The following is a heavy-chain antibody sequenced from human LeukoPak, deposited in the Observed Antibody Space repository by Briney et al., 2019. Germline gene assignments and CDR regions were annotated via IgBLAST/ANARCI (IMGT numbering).Heavy chain of an antibody. CDR2: ISGSGGST. CDR3: AKSHTGIAASNWFGP. Sequence: PGGSLRLSCAASGFTFSSYAMSWVRQAPGKGLEWVSAISGSGGSTYYADSVKGRFTISRDNSKNTLCLQMNSLRAEDTAVYYCAKSHTGIAASNWFGPWGQGTLVTVSS. J-gene: IGHJ5*02. D-gene: IGHD6-13*01. V-gene: IGHV3-23*01. CDR1: GFTFSSYA.